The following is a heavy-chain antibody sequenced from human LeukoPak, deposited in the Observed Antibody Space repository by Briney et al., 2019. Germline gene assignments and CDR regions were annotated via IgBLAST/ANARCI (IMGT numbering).Heavy chain of an antibody. V-gene: IGHV1-18*01. J-gene: IGHJ4*02. CDR3: ARQGYSGHSQGAADY. D-gene: IGHD4-23*01. CDR1: GYTFSIYG. CDR2: ISAYNGNT. Sequence: ASVRVSCKASGYTFSIYGFSWVRQAPGQGLEWVGWISAYNGNTDYAQKFQGRVTMTTDTSTSTAHMELRSLRSDDTAVYYCARQGYSGHSQGAADYWGEGTLVTVSS.